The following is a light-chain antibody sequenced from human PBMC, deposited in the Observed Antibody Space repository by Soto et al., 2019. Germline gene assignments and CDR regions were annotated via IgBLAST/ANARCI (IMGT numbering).Light chain of an antibody. V-gene: IGLV2-14*01. J-gene: IGLJ1*01. CDR2: DVS. CDR1: SSDGGGYNY. CDR3: SSYTSSSTLSYV. Sequence: QSVLTQPPSVSGSPVQSITISCTGSSSDGGGYNYVSWYQQHPGKAPKLMIYDVSNRPSGVSNRFSGSKSGNTASLTISGLQAEDEADYYCSSYTSSSTLSYVFGTGTKVTVL.